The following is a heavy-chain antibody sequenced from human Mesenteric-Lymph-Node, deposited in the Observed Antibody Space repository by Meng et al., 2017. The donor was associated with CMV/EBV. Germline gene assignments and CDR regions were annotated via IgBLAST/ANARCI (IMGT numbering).Heavy chain of an antibody. V-gene: IGHV3-9*01. J-gene: IGHJ4*02. CDR3: ARDSGYGSGWGLDY. Sequence: SLKISCAASGFTFDDYAMHWVRQAPGKGLEWVSGISWNSGSIGYADSVKGRFTISRDNAKNSLYLQMNSLRAEDTAVYYCARDSGYGSGWGLDYWGQGTLVTVSS. D-gene: IGHD6-19*01. CDR1: GFTFDDYA. CDR2: ISWNSGSI.